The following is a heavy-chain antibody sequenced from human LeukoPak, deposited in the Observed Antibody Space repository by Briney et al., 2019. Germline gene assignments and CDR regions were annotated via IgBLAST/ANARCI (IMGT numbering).Heavy chain of an antibody. D-gene: IGHD6-19*01. CDR3: ARAGLRQWLVSDY. V-gene: IGHV3-21*01. Sequence: GGSLRLSCAPSGFTFSIYSMNWARQAPGEGLEWVSSISSSSSYIYYADSVKGRFTIYRDNAKNSLYLQMNSRGAEDAVVYYCARAGLRQWLVSDYWGQGTLVTVSS. CDR1: GFTFSIYS. J-gene: IGHJ4*02. CDR2: ISSSSSYI.